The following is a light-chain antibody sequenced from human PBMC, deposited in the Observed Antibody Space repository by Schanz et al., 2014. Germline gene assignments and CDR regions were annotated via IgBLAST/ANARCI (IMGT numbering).Light chain of an antibody. J-gene: IGKJ1*01. CDR1: RSVSSSY. CDR2: DAS. CDR3: QQYGSSPLT. Sequence: EIVFTQSPVTLSFSPFSLSPLSFLSSRSVSSSYLAWYQQKPGRAPRLLIYDASSRATGIPDRFSGSGSGTEFTLTISRLEPEDFAVYYCQQYGSSPLTFGQGTKVEIK. V-gene: IGKV3-20*01.